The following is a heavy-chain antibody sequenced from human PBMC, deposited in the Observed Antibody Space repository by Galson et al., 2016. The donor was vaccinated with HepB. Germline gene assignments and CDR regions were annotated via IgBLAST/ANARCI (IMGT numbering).Heavy chain of an antibody. Sequence: QSGAEVKKPGASVKVSCKASGYTFGTSGVNWVRQAPGQGLEWMGRMSGYSGYTKYAQKFQGRVTMTTDTSTETASLELSSLTSDDTAVYFCARDLVATIGFFFADWGQGTLVTVSS. V-gene: IGHV1-18*04. J-gene: IGHJ4*02. CDR2: MSGYSGYT. D-gene: IGHD5-12*01. CDR1: GYTFGTSG. CDR3: ARDLVATIGFFFAD.